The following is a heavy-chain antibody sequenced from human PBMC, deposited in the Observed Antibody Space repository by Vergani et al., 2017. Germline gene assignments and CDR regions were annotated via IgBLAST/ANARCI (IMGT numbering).Heavy chain of an antibody. V-gene: IGHV1-69*18. J-gene: IGHJ6*02. CDR2: IIPIFGTA. CDR3: ARETGGCSYGYYYYYGMDV. D-gene: IGHD5-18*01. CDR1: GGTFSSYA. Sequence: QVQLVQSGAEVKKPGSSVKVSCKASGGTFSSYAISWVRQAPGQGLEWMGRIIPIFGTANYAQKFQGRVTITADESTSTAYMELSSLRSEDTAVYYCARETGGCSYGYYYYYGMDVWGQGTTVTVSS.